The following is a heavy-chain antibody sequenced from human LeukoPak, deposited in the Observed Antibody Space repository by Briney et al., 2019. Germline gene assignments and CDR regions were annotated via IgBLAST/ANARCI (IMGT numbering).Heavy chain of an antibody. CDR3: ARDKGEGGSYPKYYFDY. CDR1: GYTFTSYY. V-gene: IGHV1-46*01. CDR2: INPSGGST. D-gene: IGHD1-26*01. Sequence: ASVKVSCKASGYTFTSYYMHWVRQAPGQGLEWMGIINPSGGSTSYAQKFQGRVTMTRDMSTSTVYMELSSLRSEDTAVYYCARDKGEGGSYPKYYFDYWGQGTLVTVSS. J-gene: IGHJ4*02.